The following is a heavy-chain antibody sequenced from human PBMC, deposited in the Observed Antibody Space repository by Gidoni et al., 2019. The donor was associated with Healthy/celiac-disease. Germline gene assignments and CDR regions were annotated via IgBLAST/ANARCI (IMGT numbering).Heavy chain of an antibody. V-gene: IGHV1-46*01. J-gene: IGHJ5*02. D-gene: IGHD3-22*01. CDR3: ARPATMIASPGNWFDP. CDR2: INPSSGST. CDR1: GYTCTSYS. Sequence: QVQLVQSGAEVKKPGASVKVPCKAPGYTCTSYSMHWVRQAPGQGLEWMGIINPSSGSTSYAQKFQGRVTMTRDTSTSTVYMELSSLRSEATAVYYCARPATMIASPGNWFDPWGQGTLVTVSS.